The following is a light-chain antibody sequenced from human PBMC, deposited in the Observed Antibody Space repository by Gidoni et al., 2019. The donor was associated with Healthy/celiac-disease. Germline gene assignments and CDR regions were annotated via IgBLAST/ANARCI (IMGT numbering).Light chain of an antibody. CDR3: CSYAGSSTSHVV. CDR1: SSAVGSYNL. J-gene: IGLJ2*01. Sequence: QSALTQPASVSGSPGQSITISCTGTSSAVGSYNLVSWYQQHTGKAPKLMIYEVSKRPSGVSNRFSGSKSGNTASLTISGLQAEDEADYYCCSYAGSSTSHVVFGGGTKLTVL. V-gene: IGLV2-23*02. CDR2: EVS.